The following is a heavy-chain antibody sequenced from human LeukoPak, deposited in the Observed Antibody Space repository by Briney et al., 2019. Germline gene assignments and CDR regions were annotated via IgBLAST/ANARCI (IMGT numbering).Heavy chain of an antibody. CDR1: GFTFSSYS. J-gene: IGHJ4*02. CDR2: ISGSSSTI. V-gene: IGHV3-48*01. D-gene: IGHD2-2*02. Sequence: LPGGSLRLSCAASGFTFSSYSMNWVRQAPGKGLEWVSYISGSSSTIYYADSVKGRFTISRDNAKNSLYLQMNSLRAEDTAVYYCAREGDYCSSTSCYKGYWGQGTLVTVSS. CDR3: AREGDYCSSTSCYKGY.